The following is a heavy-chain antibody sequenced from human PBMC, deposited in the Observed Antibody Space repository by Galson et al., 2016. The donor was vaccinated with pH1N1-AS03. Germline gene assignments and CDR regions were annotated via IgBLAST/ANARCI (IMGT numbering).Heavy chain of an antibody. D-gene: IGHD5/OR15-5a*01. CDR3: ARSVQYSFDY. CDR2: MTSDMRTI. J-gene: IGHJ4*02. Sequence: SLRLSCAASGFNFNVYSMNWVRQAPGKGLEWISYMTSDMRTIKYADSVKGRFTISRDNARISLFLRMNSLRDEDTAIYYCARSVQYSFDYWGQGILVTVSS. CDR1: GFNFNVYS. V-gene: IGHV3-48*02.